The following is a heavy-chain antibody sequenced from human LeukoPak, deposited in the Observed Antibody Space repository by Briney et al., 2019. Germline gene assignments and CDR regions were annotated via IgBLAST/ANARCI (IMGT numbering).Heavy chain of an antibody. CDR3: SRDGPNLIVY. V-gene: IGHV1-69*01. Sequence: TVKLSCKVSGGTFSGYTSRWGRHAPPEGVEWMVGIIPIFGTANYAQTFHGRVTVTADEPKIQASLELSSLTSENTAVYSCSRDGPNLIVYWGQGTLVTVSS. CDR2: IIPIFGTA. CDR1: GGTFSGYT. J-gene: IGHJ4*02. D-gene: IGHD2-15*01.